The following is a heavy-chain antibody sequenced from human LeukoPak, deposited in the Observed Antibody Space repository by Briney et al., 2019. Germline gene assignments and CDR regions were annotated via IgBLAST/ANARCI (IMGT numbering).Heavy chain of an antibody. Sequence: SETLSLTCAVYGGSFSGYYWSWIRQPAGKGLEWIGRIYTSGSTNYNPSLKSRVTMSVDTSKNQFSLKLSSVTAADTAVYYCARAANPSIAARHPYYYYYMDVWGKGTTVTVSS. D-gene: IGHD6-6*01. CDR3: ARAANPSIAARHPYYYYYMDV. V-gene: IGHV4-59*10. J-gene: IGHJ6*03. CDR1: GGSFSGYY. CDR2: IYTSGST.